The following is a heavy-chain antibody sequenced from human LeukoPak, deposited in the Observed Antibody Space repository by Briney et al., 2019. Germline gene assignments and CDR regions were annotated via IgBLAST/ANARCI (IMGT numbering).Heavy chain of an antibody. J-gene: IGHJ4*02. D-gene: IGHD2-21*02. CDR3: ARTTAY. V-gene: IGHV4-34*01. CDR2: INHSGST. Sequence: SETLSLTCAVYGGSFSGYYWSWIRQPPGKGLEWIGEINHSGSTNYNPSLKSRVTISVDTSKNQFSLKLSSVTAADTAVYYCARTTAYWGQGTLVTVSS. CDR1: GGSFSGYY.